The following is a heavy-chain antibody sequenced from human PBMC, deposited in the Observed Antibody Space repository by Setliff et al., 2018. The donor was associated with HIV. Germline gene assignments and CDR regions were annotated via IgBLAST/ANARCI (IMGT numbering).Heavy chain of an antibody. V-gene: IGHV4-4*07. J-gene: IGHJ5*02. Sequence: SETLSLTCIVSRGSISGYFWTWTRQPAGKGLEWIGRIYTSGSTNYNPSLKSRLSMSIDTSKNHFSLRLTSVTAADTAVYYCARDLPELTGRSFDPWGQGIQVTV. CDR2: IYTSGST. CDR1: RGSISGYF. D-gene: IGHD7-27*01. CDR3: ARDLPELTGRSFDP.